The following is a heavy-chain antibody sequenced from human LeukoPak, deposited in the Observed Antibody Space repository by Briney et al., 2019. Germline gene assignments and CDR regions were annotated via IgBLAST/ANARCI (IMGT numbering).Heavy chain of an antibody. CDR2: IIPIFGTA. D-gene: IGHD1-1*01. CDR1: GGTFSSYA. V-gene: IGHV1-69*01. J-gene: IGHJ5*02. CDR3: AGDFSGTSISWFDP. Sequence: SVKVSCKASGGTFSSYAISWVRQAPGQGLEWMGGIIPIFGTANYAQKFQGRVTITADESTSTAYMELSSLRSEDTAVYYCAGDFSGTSISWFDPWGQGTLVTVSS.